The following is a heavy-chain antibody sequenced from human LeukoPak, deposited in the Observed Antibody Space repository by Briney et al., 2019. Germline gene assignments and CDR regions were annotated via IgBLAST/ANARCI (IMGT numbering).Heavy chain of an antibody. CDR1: GYTFSDFY. J-gene: IGHJ5*02. D-gene: IGHD3-3*01. V-gene: IGHV1-2*02. CDR2: INPNSGGT. Sequence: GASVKVSCKTFGYTFSDFYIHWMRQAPGQGLEWMGWINPNSGGTNYAQKFQGRVTMTRDMSISTAYMELSRLRSDDTAVYYCARVPNFWSGHNWFDPWGQGTLVTVSS. CDR3: ARVPNFWSGHNWFDP.